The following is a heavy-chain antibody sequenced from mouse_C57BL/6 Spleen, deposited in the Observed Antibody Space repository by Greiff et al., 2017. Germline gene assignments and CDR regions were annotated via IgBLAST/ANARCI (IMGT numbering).Heavy chain of an antibody. CDR3: AQGEPTGHAYFDY. CDR1: GFNIKDYY. CDR2: VDPEDGET. J-gene: IGHJ2*01. D-gene: IGHD3-2*02. V-gene: IGHV14-2*01. Sequence: VQLQQSGAELVKPGASVKLSCTASGFNIKDYYMHWVKQRTEQGLEWIGRVDPEDGETKYAPKFQGRATITADTSSNTAYLQLHSLTSEDTAVYYYAQGEPTGHAYFDYWGQGTTLTVSS.